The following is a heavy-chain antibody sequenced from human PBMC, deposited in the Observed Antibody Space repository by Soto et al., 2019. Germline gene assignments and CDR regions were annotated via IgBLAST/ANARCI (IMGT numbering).Heavy chain of an antibody. CDR2: INPNSGGT. CDR3: EILQLTSTLRDYYYGMDV. Sequence: GASVKVSCKASGYTFTGYYMHWVRQAPGQGLEWMGWINPNSGGTNYAQKFQGWVTMTRDTSISTAYMELSRLRSDDTAVYYCEILQLTSTLRDYYYGMDVWGQGTTVTVSS. J-gene: IGHJ6*02. V-gene: IGHV1-2*04. CDR1: GYTFTGYY. D-gene: IGHD2-2*01.